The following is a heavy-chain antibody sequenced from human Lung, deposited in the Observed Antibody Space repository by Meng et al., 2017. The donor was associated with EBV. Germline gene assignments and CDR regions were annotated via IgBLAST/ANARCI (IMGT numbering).Heavy chain of an antibody. Sequence: VCVQESGPGRGTPSGHLSPTWCVPCVSISSDHWGPWTRQPRGKGLEGMGEMYHIGVTNYNPSLESRVTISVDKSKNLFSLNLSSVTAADTAVYYCARVRFGFVGMETWGQGTLVTVSS. D-gene: IGHD3-3*01. CDR2: MYHIGVT. V-gene: IGHV4-4*02. J-gene: IGHJ5*02. CDR1: CVSISSDHW. CDR3: ARVRFGFVGMET.